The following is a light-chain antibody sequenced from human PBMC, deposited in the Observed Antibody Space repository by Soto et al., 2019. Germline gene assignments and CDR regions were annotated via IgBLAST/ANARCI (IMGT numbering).Light chain of an antibody. CDR3: QQAWT. J-gene: IGKJ1*01. CDR2: DAS. CDR1: QSISSW. Sequence: DIQMTQSPSILSASVGDRVTITCRASQSISSWLAWYQQKPGKAPKLLIYDASSLESGVPSRFSGSGSGTEFTLTISSLQPDDFATYYCQQAWTFGQGTKVDIK. V-gene: IGKV1-5*01.